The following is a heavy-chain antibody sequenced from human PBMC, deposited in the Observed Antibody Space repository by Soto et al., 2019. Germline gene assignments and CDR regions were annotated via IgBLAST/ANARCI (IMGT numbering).Heavy chain of an antibody. D-gene: IGHD3-22*01. CDR1: GGTFSSYT. J-gene: IGHJ6*02. V-gene: IGHV1-69*08. Sequence: QVQLVQSGAEVKKPGSSVKVSCKASGGTFSSYTISWVRQAPGQGLEWMGRIIPILGIANYAQKFQGRVTITADKSTSTAYMELSSLRSEDTAVHYCARDLPDRDYYGMDVWGQGTTVTVSS. CDR2: IIPILGIA. CDR3: ARDLPDRDYYGMDV.